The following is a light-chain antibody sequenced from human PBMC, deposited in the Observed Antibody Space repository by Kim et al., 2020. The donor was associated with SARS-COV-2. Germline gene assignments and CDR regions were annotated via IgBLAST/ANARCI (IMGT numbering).Light chain of an antibody. J-gene: IGLJ3*02. CDR3: ATWDDSLDVWM. CDR1: HSNIGSNT. CDR2: SNN. V-gene: IGLV1-44*01. Sequence: GQVVTISCFGSHSNIGSNTVNWYQQFPGTAPKLLIDSNNRRPSGVPDRVSGSKSGTSASLAISGLQSEDEADYYCATWDDSLDVWMFGGGTQLTVL.